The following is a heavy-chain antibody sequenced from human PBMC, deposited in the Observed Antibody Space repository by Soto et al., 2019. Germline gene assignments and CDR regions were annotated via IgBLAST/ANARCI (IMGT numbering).Heavy chain of an antibody. CDR1: GGSFSGYY. V-gene: IGHV4-34*01. Sequence: QVQLQQWGAGLLKPSETLSLTCAVYGGSFSGYYWSWIRQPPGKGLEWIGEINHSGSTNYNPSLKSRVTISVDTSKNQFSLKLSSVTAADTAVYYCARKWLRFDWGYNWFDPWGQGTLVTVSS. CDR3: ARKWLRFDWGYNWFDP. J-gene: IGHJ5*02. D-gene: IGHD5-12*01. CDR2: INHSGST.